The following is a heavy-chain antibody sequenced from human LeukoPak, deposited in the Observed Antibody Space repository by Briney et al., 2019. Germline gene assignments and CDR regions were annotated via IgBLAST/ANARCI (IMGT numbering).Heavy chain of an antibody. V-gene: IGHV3-30*02. CDR3: ARDRTSDQWLVLGLGSDRYFDY. D-gene: IGHD6-19*01. CDR1: GFTFSSYG. J-gene: IGHJ4*02. CDR2: IRYDGSNK. Sequence: GGSLRLSCAASGFTFSSYGMHWVRQAPGKGLEWVAFIRYDGSNKYYADSVKGRFTISRDNSKNTLYLQMNSLRAEDTAVYYCARDRTSDQWLVLGLGSDRYFDYWGQGTLVTVSS.